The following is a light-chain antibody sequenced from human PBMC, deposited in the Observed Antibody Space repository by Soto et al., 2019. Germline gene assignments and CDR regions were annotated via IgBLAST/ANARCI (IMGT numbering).Light chain of an antibody. V-gene: IGLV4-69*01. CDR1: SGHSSYA. J-gene: IGLJ3*02. CDR2: LNSDGSH. CDR3: QTWGTGIPWV. Sequence: QSVLTQSPSASASLGASVKLTCTLSSGHSSYAIAWHQQQPEKGPRYLMKLNSDGSHSKGDGIPDRFSGSSSGAERYLTIFSVQSEDEADYYCQTWGTGIPWVFGGGTKLTVL.